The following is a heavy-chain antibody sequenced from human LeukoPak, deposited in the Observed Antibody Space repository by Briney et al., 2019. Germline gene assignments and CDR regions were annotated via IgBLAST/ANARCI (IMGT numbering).Heavy chain of an antibody. CDR1: GFTFSSYA. D-gene: IGHD3-22*01. CDR2: ISGSGGST. V-gene: IGHV3-23*01. CDR3: AEPEGGYYDIRPD. Sequence: PGVSLRLSCAASGFTFSSYAMSWVRQAPGKGLEWVSAISGSGGSTYYADSVKGRFTISRDNSKNTLYLQMNSLRAEDTAVYYCAEPEGGYYDIRPDWGQGTLVTFSS. J-gene: IGHJ4*02.